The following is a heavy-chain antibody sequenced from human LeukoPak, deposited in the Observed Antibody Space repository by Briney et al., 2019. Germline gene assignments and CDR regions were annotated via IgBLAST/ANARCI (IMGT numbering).Heavy chain of an antibody. CDR1: DFTVSSNY. CDR2: IYSGGST. D-gene: IGHD3-10*02. V-gene: IGHV3-53*01. Sequence: GGSLRLSCAASDFTVSSNYMSWVRQAPGKGLEWVSVIYSGGSTYYAGSVKGRFTISRDNAKNSLYLQMNSLRVEDTAVYYCAELGITMIGGVWGKGTTVTISS. J-gene: IGHJ6*04. CDR3: AELGITMIGGV.